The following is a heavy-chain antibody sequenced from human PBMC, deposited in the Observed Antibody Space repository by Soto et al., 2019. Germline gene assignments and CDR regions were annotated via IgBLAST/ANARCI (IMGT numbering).Heavy chain of an antibody. V-gene: IGHV1-69*13. Sequence: GASVKVSCKASGGTFSSYAISWVRQAPGQGLDWMGGIIPIFGTANYAQKFQGRVTITADESTSTAYMELSSLRSEDTAVYYCARDRRITMVRGVINDAFDIWGQGTMVTVSS. CDR1: GGTFSSYA. J-gene: IGHJ3*02. CDR3: ARDRRITMVRGVINDAFDI. CDR2: IIPIFGTA. D-gene: IGHD3-10*01.